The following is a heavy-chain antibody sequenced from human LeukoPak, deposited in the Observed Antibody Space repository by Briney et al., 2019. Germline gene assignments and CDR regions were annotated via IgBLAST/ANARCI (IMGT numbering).Heavy chain of an antibody. CDR2: INHSGST. CDR3: ARGKRRGYSYGDY. V-gene: IGHV4-34*01. Sequence: SETLSLTCAVYGGSFSGYYWSWIRQPPGKGLEWIGEINHSGSTNYNPSLKSRVTISVDTSKNQFSLKLSSVTAADTAVYYCARGKRRGYSYGDYWGQGTLVTVSS. CDR1: GGSFSGYY. J-gene: IGHJ4*02. D-gene: IGHD5-18*01.